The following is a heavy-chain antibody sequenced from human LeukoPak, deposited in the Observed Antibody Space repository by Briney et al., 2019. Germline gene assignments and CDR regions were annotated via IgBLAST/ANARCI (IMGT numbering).Heavy chain of an antibody. V-gene: IGHV3-23*01. CDR1: GFTFSSYG. Sequence: GGSLRLSCAASGFTFSSYGMSWVRQAPGKGLEWVSAISGSGGSTYYADSVKGRFTISRDNSKNTLYLQMNSLRAEDAAVYYCARATAEAGTDYWGQGTLVTVSS. CDR2: ISGSGGST. J-gene: IGHJ4*02. D-gene: IGHD6-19*01. CDR3: ARATAEAGTDY.